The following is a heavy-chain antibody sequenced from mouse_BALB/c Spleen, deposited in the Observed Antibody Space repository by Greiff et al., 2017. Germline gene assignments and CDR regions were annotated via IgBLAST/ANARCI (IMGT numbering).Heavy chain of an antibody. J-gene: IGHJ4*01. CDR2: INPGSGGT. D-gene: IGHD2-4*01. CDR3: FYDYDVEVYAMDY. V-gene: IGHV1-54*01. CDR1: GYAFTNYL. Sequence: QVHVKQSGAELVRPGTSVKVSCKASGYAFTNYLIEWVKQRPGQGLEWIGVINPGSGGTNYNEKFKGKATLTVDKSSSTAYMQLSSLTSEDSAVYDCFYDYDVEVYAMDYWGQGTSVTVSS.